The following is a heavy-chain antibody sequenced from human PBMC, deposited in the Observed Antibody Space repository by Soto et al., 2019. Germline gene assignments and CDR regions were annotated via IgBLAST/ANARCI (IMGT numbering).Heavy chain of an antibody. D-gene: IGHD3-22*01. CDR3: ARDGTYYYDSSGSKLTPPFDY. V-gene: IGHV1-69*01. CDR1: GGTFSSYA. J-gene: IGHJ4*02. Sequence: QVQLVQTGAEVKKPGSSVKVSCKASGGTFSSYAISWVRQAPGQGLEWMGGIIPIFGTANYAQKFQGRVTSTADEATSTAYMELSSLRSEDTAVYYCARDGTYYYDSSGSKLTPPFDYWGQGTLVTVSS. CDR2: IIPIFGTA.